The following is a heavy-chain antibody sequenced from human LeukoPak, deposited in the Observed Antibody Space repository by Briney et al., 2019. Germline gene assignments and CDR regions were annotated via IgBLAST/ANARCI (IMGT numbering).Heavy chain of an antibody. Sequence: GASVKVSCKASGGTFSSYAISWVRQAPGQGLEWMGRIIPILGIANYAQKFQGRVTITADKSTSTAYMELSSLRSEDTAVYYCARASYSSGWYGYYYYYYMDVWGKGTTVTVSS. CDR2: IIPILGIA. CDR1: GGTFSSYA. J-gene: IGHJ6*03. V-gene: IGHV1-69*04. D-gene: IGHD6-19*01. CDR3: ARASYSSGWYGYYYYYYMDV.